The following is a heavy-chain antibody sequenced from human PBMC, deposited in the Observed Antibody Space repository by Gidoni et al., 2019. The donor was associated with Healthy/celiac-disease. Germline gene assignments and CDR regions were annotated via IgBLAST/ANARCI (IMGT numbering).Heavy chain of an antibody. Sequence: EVQLVESGGGLVQPGGSLRLPCAASGFTFSSYSMNWVRQAPGKGLEWVSYISSSSSTIYYADSVKGRFTISRDNAKNSLYLQMNSLRDEDTAVYYCARVHSSGYADAFDIWGQGTMVTVSS. J-gene: IGHJ3*02. CDR1: GFTFSSYS. CDR3: ARVHSSGYADAFDI. CDR2: ISSSSSTI. D-gene: IGHD3-22*01. V-gene: IGHV3-48*02.